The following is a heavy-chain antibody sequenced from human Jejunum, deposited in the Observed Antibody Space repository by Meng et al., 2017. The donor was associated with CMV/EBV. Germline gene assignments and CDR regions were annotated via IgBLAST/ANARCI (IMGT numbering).Heavy chain of an antibody. CDR2: ISSSSSYI. CDR1: GFTFTTYS. V-gene: IGHV3-21*04. D-gene: IGHD1-14*01. CDR3: AKDLSVRSEFDY. J-gene: IGHJ4*02. Sequence: EVKLVESGGGLVKPGGSLRLSCAASGFTFTTYSMNWVRQAPGKGLEWVSSISSSSSYIYYADSVRGRFTISRDNAQNSMYLQMNSLRVEDTAVYYCAKDLSVRSEFDYWGQGTLVTVSS.